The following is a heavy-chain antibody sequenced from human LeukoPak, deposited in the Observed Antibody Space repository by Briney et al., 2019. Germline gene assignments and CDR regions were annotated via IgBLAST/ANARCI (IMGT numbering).Heavy chain of an antibody. J-gene: IGHJ4*02. CDR1: GFTVSDIY. Sequence: PGGSLRLSCAASGFTVSDIYMSWVRQAPGKGLEWVSVIYSGGNTYYADSVKGRFTISRDKCNNTLSLQMNTLRAEDTAVYYCTRGLYYPFDYWGQGTLVTVSS. V-gene: IGHV3-53*01. D-gene: IGHD3-16*01. CDR3: TRGLYYPFDY. CDR2: IYSGGNT.